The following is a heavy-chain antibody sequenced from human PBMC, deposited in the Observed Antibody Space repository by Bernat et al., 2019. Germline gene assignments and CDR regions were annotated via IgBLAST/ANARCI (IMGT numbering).Heavy chain of an antibody. CDR3: ARVRSGYYYYYMDV. V-gene: IGHV3-33*01. D-gene: IGHD3-3*01. CDR2: IWYDGSNK. Sequence: QVQLVESVGGVVQPGRSLRLSCAASGFTFSSYGMHWVRQAPGKGLEWVAVIWYDGSNKYYADSVKGRFTISRDNSKNTLYLQMNSLRAEDTAVYYCARVRSGYYYYYMDVWGKGTTVTVSS. J-gene: IGHJ6*03. CDR1: GFTFSSYG.